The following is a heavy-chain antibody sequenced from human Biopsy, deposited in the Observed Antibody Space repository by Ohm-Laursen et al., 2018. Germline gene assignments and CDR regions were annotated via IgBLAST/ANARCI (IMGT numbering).Heavy chain of an antibody. CDR3: ARDTRWSPYSMDV. V-gene: IGHV3-11*01. CDR2: ISGGGTI. Sequence: SLRLSCAASGFSFSDYHMRWTRQAPGRGLEWVSYISGGGTIYYGDSMKGRFTISRDNAKNSLYLQMHSLRAEDTAVYYCARDTRWSPYSMDVWGQGTTVTVSS. J-gene: IGHJ6*02. CDR1: GFSFSDYH. D-gene: IGHD4-23*01.